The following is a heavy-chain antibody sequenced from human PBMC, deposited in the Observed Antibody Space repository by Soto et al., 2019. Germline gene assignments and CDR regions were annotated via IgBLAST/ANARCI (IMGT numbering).Heavy chain of an antibody. V-gene: IGHV4-59*01. CDR2: INYSGST. CDR1: SGSISSYN. Sequence: TLSLTCTVSSGSISSYNWNWVRQPPGKGLEWIGFINYSGSTHYNPSLKSRVTISLDTSKNQFSLKLNSVTAADTAVYYCARENYYALDYWGPGTLVTVSS. CDR3: ARENYYALDY. J-gene: IGHJ4*02. D-gene: IGHD3-10*01.